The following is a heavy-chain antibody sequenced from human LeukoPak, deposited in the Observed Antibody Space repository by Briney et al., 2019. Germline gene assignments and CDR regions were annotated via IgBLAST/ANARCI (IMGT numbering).Heavy chain of an antibody. CDR1: GFTFSDYY. J-gene: IGHJ3*02. V-gene: IGHV3-11*01. D-gene: IGHD2-21*02. Sequence: GGSLRLSCAASGFTFSDYYMSWIRQAPGKGLEWVSYISSSGSTIYYADSVKGRITISRDNAKNSLYLQMNSLRAEDTAVYYCAREGIVVVTDDAFDIWGQGTMVTVSS. CDR2: ISSSGSTI. CDR3: AREGIVVVTDDAFDI.